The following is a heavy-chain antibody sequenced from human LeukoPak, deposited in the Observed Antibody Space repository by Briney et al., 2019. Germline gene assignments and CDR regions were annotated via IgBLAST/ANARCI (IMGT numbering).Heavy chain of an antibody. Sequence: PGGSLRLSCAVSGFTFTDAWVSWVRQAPGKGLEWVARITAGGAKNYAAPVSARFTASRDGSKSTVYLQMDSLTTEDTAVYYCTTAPTRGWLPHFDSWGQGTAVTVSS. CDR1: GFTFTDAW. V-gene: IGHV3-15*01. CDR2: ITAGGAK. CDR3: TTAPTRGWLPHFDS. J-gene: IGHJ4*02. D-gene: IGHD5-12*01.